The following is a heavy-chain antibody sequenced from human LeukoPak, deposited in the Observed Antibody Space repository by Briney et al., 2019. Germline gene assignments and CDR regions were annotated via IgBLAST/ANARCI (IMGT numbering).Heavy chain of an antibody. V-gene: IGHV3-30*01. CDR1: GFTFSSYA. CDR2: ISYDGSNK. J-gene: IGHJ4*02. D-gene: IGHD5-24*01. Sequence: TGGSLRLSCAASGFTFSSYAMHWVRQAPGKGLEWVAVISYDGSNKYYADSVKGRFTISRDNSKNTLYLQMNSLRAEDTAVYYCARRGDRWLQSHFDYWGQGTLVTVSS. CDR3: ARRGDRWLQSHFDY.